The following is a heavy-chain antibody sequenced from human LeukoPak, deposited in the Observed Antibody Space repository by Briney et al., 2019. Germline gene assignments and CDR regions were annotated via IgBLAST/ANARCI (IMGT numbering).Heavy chain of an antibody. D-gene: IGHD6-13*01. J-gene: IGHJ4*02. CDR1: GFTFSSYG. CDR3: ARDLMGIAYRGAFYY. CDR2: IRYDGSNK. Sequence: GGSLRLSCAASGFTFSSYGMHWVRQAPGKGLEWVAFIRYDGSNKYYADSVKGRFTISRDNAKNSLYLQMNSLRAEDTAVYYCARDLMGIAYRGAFYYWGQGTLVTVSS. V-gene: IGHV3-30*02.